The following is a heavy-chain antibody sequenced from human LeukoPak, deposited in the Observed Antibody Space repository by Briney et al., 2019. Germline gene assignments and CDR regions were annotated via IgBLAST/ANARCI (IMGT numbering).Heavy chain of an antibody. Sequence: GGSLRLSCTTSGLTFGDYVMSWFRQAPGKGLEWVGFIRSKAYGGTTEYAASVKGRFTISRDDSKNIAYLQMNSLKTEDTAVYYCTTYYYDSSGYYPIWFDPWGQGTLVTVSS. CDR2: IRSKAYGGTT. CDR3: TTYYYDSSGYYPIWFDP. D-gene: IGHD3-22*01. CDR1: GLTFGDYV. V-gene: IGHV3-49*03. J-gene: IGHJ5*02.